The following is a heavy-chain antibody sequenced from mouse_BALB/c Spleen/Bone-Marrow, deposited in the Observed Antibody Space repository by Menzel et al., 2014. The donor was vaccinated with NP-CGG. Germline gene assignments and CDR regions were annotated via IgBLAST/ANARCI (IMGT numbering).Heavy chain of an antibody. CDR1: GYTFTDYV. D-gene: IGHD1-1*02. J-gene: IGHJ1*01. CDR2: IYPGSGST. Sequence: QVQLKESGPELVKPGASVQMSCKASGYTFTDYVISWVKQRTGQGLEWIGEIYPGSGSTYYNEKFKGKATLTADKSSNTAYMQLSSLTSEDSAAYFCGRERSYGYWYFDVWGAGTTGTVSS. CDR3: GRERSYGYWYFDV. V-gene: IGHV1-77*01.